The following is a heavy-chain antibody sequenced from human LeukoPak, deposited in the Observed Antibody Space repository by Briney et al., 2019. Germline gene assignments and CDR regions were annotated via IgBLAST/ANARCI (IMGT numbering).Heavy chain of an antibody. J-gene: IGHJ4*02. D-gene: IGHD4-11*01. V-gene: IGHV4-61*08. CDR2: IYYSGST. CDR1: GGSISSGGYY. Sequence: SETLSLTCTVSGGSISSGGYYWSWIRQPPGKGLEWIGYIYYSGSTNYNPSLKSRVTISVDTSKNQFSLKLSSVTAADTAVYYCARLYDYSNLFDYWGQGTLVTVSS. CDR3: ARLYDYSNLFDY.